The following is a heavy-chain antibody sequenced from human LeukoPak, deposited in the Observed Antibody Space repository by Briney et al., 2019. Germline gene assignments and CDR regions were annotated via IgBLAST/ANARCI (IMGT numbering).Heavy chain of an antibody. Sequence: ASVKVSCKASGGTFSSYAISWVRQAPGQGLEWMGGIIPIFGTANYAQKFQGRVTITADESTSTAYMELSSLRSEDTAVYYRARAEGYDILTGMGGDYWGQGTLVTVSS. CDR1: GGTFSSYA. CDR2: IIPIFGTA. D-gene: IGHD3-9*01. V-gene: IGHV1-69*13. CDR3: ARAEGYDILTGMGGDY. J-gene: IGHJ4*02.